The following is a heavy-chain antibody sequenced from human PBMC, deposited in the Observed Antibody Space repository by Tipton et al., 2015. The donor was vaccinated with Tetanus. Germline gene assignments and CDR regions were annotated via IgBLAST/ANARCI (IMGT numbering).Heavy chain of an antibody. Sequence: QVQLVQSGPEVKKPGSSVNVSCQTFGGNFSASAITWVRQAPGQGLEWMGGIIPLFNVTNSARKFQARMTINADESTTTAYMKLSNLRSEDTAVYYCVVYHSSTYSPFDLWGQGALVTVSS. V-gene: IGHV1-69*01. J-gene: IGHJ4*02. CDR2: IIPLFNVT. D-gene: IGHD3-22*01. CDR3: VVYHSSTYSPFDL. CDR1: GGNFSASA.